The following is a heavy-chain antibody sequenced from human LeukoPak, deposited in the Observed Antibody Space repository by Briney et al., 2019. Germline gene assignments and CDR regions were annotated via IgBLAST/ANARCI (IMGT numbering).Heavy chain of an antibody. Sequence: YPGGSLRLSCAASGLPLSKYAMNWVRQAPGKGLEWVSAISGSGGSTYYADSVKGRFTISRDNSKNTLYLQMNSLRAEDTAVYYCAKARGGSSSGPYGDAFDIWGQGTMVTVSS. J-gene: IGHJ3*02. CDR1: GLPLSKYA. V-gene: IGHV3-23*01. CDR2: ISGSGGST. CDR3: AKARGGSSSGPYGDAFDI. D-gene: IGHD6-19*01.